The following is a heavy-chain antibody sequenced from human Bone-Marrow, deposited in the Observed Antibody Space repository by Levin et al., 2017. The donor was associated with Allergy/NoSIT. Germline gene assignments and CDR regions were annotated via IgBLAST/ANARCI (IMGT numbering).Heavy chain of an antibody. CDR1: GFTFSSYA. V-gene: IGHV3-30-3*01. J-gene: IGHJ6*02. D-gene: IGHD6-19*01. CDR2: ISYDGSNK. Sequence: SCAASGFTFSSYAMHWVRQAPGKGLEWVAVISYDGSNKYYADSVKGRFTISRDNSKNTLYLQMNSLRAEDTAVYYCARWGYSSGWFPQGNYYYYGMDVWGQGTTVTVSS. CDR3: ARWGYSSGWFPQGNYYYYGMDV.